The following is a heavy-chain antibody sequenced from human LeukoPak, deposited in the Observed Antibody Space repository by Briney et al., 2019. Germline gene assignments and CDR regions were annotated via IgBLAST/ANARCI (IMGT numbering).Heavy chain of an antibody. J-gene: IGHJ6*03. CDR3: ARGPTVTTDYYYYYMDV. V-gene: IGHV1-2*02. CDR2: INPKSGGT. Sequence: ASVKVSCKASGYTFTGYYTHWVRQAPGQGLEWMGWINPKSGGTNYAQKFQGRVTMTRDTSISTAYMELSRLRSDDTAVYYCARGPTVTTDYYYYYMDVWGKGTTVTVSS. D-gene: IGHD4-17*01. CDR1: GYTFTGYY.